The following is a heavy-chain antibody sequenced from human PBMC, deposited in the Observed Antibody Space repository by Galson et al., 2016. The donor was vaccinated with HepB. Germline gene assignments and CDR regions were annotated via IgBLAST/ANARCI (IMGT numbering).Heavy chain of an antibody. CDR3: TWPTRDPEP. CDR2: ISGSSVDT. J-gene: IGHJ5*02. CDR1: GFTFRDYY. D-gene: IGHD1-14*01. V-gene: IGHV3-11*03. Sequence: SLRLSCAASGFTFRDYYISWIRQAPGKGLECVSYISGSSVDTNYADSVRGRFTTSRENAKNSLYLQMHRLRVEDTAVYYRTWPTRDPEPWGQGTPVTVSS.